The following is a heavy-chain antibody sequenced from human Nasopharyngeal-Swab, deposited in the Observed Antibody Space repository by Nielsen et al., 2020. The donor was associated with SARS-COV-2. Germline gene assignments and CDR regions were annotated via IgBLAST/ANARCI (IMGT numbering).Heavy chain of an antibody. CDR1: GLTIANYA. D-gene: IGHD6-13*01. J-gene: IGHJ4*02. CDR3: AKDGSSSPTY. Sequence: GESLKISCAASGLTIANYAMSWVRQAPGKGLEWVSAISGSGGDTYYADSVKGRFTISRDNSKNTLYLRMNSLRAEGTAVYYCAKDGSSSPTYWGQGTLVTVSS. CDR2: ISGSGGDT. V-gene: IGHV3-23*01.